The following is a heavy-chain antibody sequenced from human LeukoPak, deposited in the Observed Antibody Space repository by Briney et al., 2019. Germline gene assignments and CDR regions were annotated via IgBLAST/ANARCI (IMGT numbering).Heavy chain of an antibody. J-gene: IGHJ5*02. CDR3: AKAGVVATMDNWFDP. D-gene: IGHD5-12*01. Sequence: GGSLRLSCVASGFTFSSYAMSWVRQAPGKGLEWVSAISGSGGSTYYADSVKGRFTISRDNSKNTLYLQMNSLRAEDTAVYYCAKAGVVATMDNWFDPWGQGTLVTVSS. V-gene: IGHV3-23*01. CDR2: ISGSGGST. CDR1: GFTFSSYA.